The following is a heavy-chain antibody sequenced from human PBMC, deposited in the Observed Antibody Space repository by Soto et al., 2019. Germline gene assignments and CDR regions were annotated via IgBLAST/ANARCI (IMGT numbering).Heavy chain of an antibody. CDR1: GFTFSSYA. V-gene: IGHV3-23*01. Sequence: GGSLRLSCAASGFTFSSYAMTWVRQAPGQGLEWVSVISGSGGSTYYADSVKGRFTISRDNSKNTPYLQMNSLRAEDTAVYYCAKNKRSGGEVGTTTDYWGQGTLVTVSS. CDR3: AKNKRSGGEVGTTTDY. D-gene: IGHD1-26*01. CDR2: ISGSGGST. J-gene: IGHJ4*02.